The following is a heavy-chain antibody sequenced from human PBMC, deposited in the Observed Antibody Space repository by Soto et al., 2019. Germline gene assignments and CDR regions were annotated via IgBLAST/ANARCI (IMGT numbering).Heavy chain of an antibody. CDR3: ARGIRSKYYDVWSGYWPYYYYYYMDV. D-gene: IGHD3-3*01. J-gene: IGHJ6*03. Sequence: QVQLQQWGAGLLKPSETLSLTCAIYGGCFSGYYWSWIRQPPGKGLEWIGEINHSGSTNYNPSLKSRVTISVDTSKNHFSLKLSSVTAADTAVYYCARGIRSKYYDVWSGYWPYYYYYYMDVWGKGNTVTYSS. CDR2: INHSGST. V-gene: IGHV4-34*01. CDR1: GGCFSGYY.